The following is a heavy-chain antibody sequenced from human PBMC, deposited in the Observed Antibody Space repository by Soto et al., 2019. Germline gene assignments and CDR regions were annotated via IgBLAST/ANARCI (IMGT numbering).Heavy chain of an antibody. J-gene: IGHJ6*03. D-gene: IGHD2-15*01. CDR3: ARDTGYCSRGSCFLYYMDV. CDR1: GYTFTSYA. V-gene: IGHV1-3*01. Sequence: QVQLMQSRSEVKKPGASVRLSCKASGYTFTSYAVYWVLQAPGQRLEWMGWIKPANGDTEYSQKFQDRVIVSRDTSASTAYMDLRSLRSEDTAVYYCARDTGYCSRGSCFLYYMDVWGKGTTVTVSS. CDR2: IKPANGDT.